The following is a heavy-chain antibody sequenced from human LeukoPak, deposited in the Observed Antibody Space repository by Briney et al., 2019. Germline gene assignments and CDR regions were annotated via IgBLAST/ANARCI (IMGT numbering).Heavy chain of an antibody. CDR2: IYYSGST. CDR3: ARGSPDYYGSGSYYKVGYYYYMDV. J-gene: IGHJ6*03. CDR1: GGSISSSSYY. V-gene: IGHV4-39*07. D-gene: IGHD3-10*01. Sequence: SETLSLTCTVSGGSISSSSYYWGWIRQPPGKGLEWIGSIYYSGSTYYNPSLKSRVTISVDTSKNQFFLKLSSVTAADTAVYYCARGSPDYYGSGSYYKVGYYYYMDVWGKGTTVTVSS.